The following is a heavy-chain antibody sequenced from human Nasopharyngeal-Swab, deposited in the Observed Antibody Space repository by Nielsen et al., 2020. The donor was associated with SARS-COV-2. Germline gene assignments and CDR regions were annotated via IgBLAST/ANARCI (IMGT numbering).Heavy chain of an antibody. V-gene: IGHV4-59*01. CDR2: IYYSGNT. J-gene: IGHJ4*02. CDR3: AREDASPTAFFDS. D-gene: IGHD6-6*01. Sequence: WIRQPPGKGLEWMGYIYYSGNTNYNPSLKSRLTISVDTSKNQFSLRLISVTAADTADYYCAREDASPTAFFDSWGQGMLVTVSS.